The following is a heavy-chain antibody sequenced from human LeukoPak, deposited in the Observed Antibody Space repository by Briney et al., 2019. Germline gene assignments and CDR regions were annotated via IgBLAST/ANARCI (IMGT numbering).Heavy chain of an antibody. Sequence: GGSLRLSCAASGFTFSSYWMHWVRQAPGKGLVWVSRINSDGSSTSYTDSVKGRFTISRDNPKNTLYLQMNSQRAEDTAVYYCARGRLLWFGESTYYMDVWGKGTTVTVSS. CDR3: ARGRLLWFGESTYYMDV. V-gene: IGHV3-74*01. CDR2: INSDGSST. J-gene: IGHJ6*03. CDR1: GFTFSSYW. D-gene: IGHD3-10*01.